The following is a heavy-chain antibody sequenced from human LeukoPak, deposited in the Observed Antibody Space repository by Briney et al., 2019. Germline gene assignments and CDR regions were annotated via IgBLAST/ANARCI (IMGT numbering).Heavy chain of an antibody. CDR1: GYTFTSYG. D-gene: IGHD1-26*01. CDR2: ISAYNGNT. V-gene: IGHV1-18*01. Sequence: GASVKLSCTASGYTFTSYGISWVRQAPGQGLEWMGWISAYNGNTNYAQKLQGRVTMTTDTSTSTAYMELRSLRSDDTAVYYCALSGSYAPFDYWGQGTLVTVSS. CDR3: ALSGSYAPFDY. J-gene: IGHJ4*02.